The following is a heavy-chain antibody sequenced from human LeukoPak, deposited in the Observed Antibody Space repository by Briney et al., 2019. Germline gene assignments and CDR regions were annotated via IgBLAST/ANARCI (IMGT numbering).Heavy chain of an antibody. J-gene: IGHJ6*03. D-gene: IGHD2-21*01. Sequence: SXKVSCKASGGTFSSYTISWVRQAPGQGLEWMGGIIAIFGTANYAQKFQGRVTITADESRSTDYMEMRRLRSEDTAVYYCARSHCGGDCYVRYYYYMDVWGKGTTVTVSS. CDR1: GGTFSSYT. CDR2: IIAIFGTA. CDR3: ARSHCGGDCYVRYYYYMDV. V-gene: IGHV1-69*01.